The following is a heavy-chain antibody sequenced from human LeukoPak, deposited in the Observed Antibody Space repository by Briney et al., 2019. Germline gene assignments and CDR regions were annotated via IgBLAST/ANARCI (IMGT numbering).Heavy chain of an antibody. Sequence: GGSLRLSCAASGFTFSDYYMSWIRPAPGKGLEWVSYISTSGSIIYHADSVKGRFTISRDNAKNSLYLQMNSLRVEDTAVYYCARAGLANAFDIWGQGTMVTVSS. CDR1: GFTFSDYY. J-gene: IGHJ3*02. V-gene: IGHV3-11*01. CDR2: ISTSGSII. CDR3: ARAGLANAFDI.